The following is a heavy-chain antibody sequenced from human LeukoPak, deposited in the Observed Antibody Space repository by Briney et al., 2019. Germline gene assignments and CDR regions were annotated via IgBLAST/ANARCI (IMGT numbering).Heavy chain of an antibody. CDR1: GFTVSSNY. Sequence: PGGSLTLSCAPSGFTVSSNYMSWLRQAPGKGLVWVSVIYTGGSTYYADSVKGRFTISSDNSKNTLYLQMNSLRAEDTAVYYCARVRPHPIIDVWGKGTTVTVSS. V-gene: IGHV3-53*01. CDR3: ARVRPHPIIDV. J-gene: IGHJ6*03. D-gene: IGHD6-6*01. CDR2: IYTGGST.